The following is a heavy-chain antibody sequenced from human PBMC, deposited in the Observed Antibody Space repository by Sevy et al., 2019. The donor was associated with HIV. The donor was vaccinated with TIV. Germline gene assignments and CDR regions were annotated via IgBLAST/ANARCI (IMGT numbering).Heavy chain of an antibody. CDR1: GFTFSSYS. D-gene: IGHD2-2*01. V-gene: IGHV3-48*01. J-gene: IGHJ6*03. Sequence: GGSLRLSCAASGFTFSSYSMNWVRQAPGKGLEWVSYISSSSSTIYYADSVKGRFTISRDNAKNSLYLQMNSLRAEDTAVYYCARTGGSSTKSYYYYMEVWGKGTTVTVSS. CDR2: ISSSSSTI. CDR3: ARTGGSSTKSYYYYMEV.